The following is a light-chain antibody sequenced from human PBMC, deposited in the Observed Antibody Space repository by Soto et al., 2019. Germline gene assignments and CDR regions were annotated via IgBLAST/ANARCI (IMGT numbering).Light chain of an antibody. CDR2: EVS. J-gene: IGLJ1*01. V-gene: IGLV2-14*01. CDR1: SSDVGGSKY. Sequence: QSALTQPASVSGSPGQSITISCTGTSSDVGGSKYVSWYQHHPGKAPKLMIYEVSNRPSGVSNRFSGSKSGNTASLTIAGLQAEDEADYYCASYTSSGTYVFGTGTKLTVL. CDR3: ASYTSSGTYV.